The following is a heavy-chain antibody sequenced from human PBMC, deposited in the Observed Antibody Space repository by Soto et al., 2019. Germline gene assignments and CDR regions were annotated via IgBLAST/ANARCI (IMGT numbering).Heavy chain of an antibody. J-gene: IGHJ4*02. V-gene: IGHV4-39*01. Sequence: QLQLQESGPGLVKHSETLSLTCTVSGASISSSNFYWGWIRQPPGKGLEWIGGFYYGGNTYYNPSLKSRVTISVDTSKNQFSLNLSSVTAADTAVYYCAKHIPWGPLDYWGQGTLFTVSS. CDR3: AKHIPWGPLDY. CDR1: GASISSSNFY. CDR2: FYYGGNT. D-gene: IGHD2-21*01.